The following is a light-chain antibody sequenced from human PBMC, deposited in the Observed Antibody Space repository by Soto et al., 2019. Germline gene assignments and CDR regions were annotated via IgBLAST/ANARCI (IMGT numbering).Light chain of an antibody. V-gene: IGLV4-69*01. CDR1: SGHSNYA. CDR3: QTWGTGILI. Sequence: QPVLTQSPSASASLGASVKLTCTLSSGHSNYAIAWHQQQPEKGPRYLMKLNRDGSHSKGDGIPNRFSGSSSGAERYLTISSLQSEDEADYYCQTWGTGILIFGGGPKLTVL. CDR2: LNRDGSH. J-gene: IGLJ2*01.